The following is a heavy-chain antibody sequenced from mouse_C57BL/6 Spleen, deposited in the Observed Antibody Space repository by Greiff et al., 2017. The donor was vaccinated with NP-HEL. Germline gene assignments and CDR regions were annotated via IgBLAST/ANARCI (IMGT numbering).Heavy chain of an antibody. V-gene: IGHV1-72*01. D-gene: IGHD1-1*01. CDR2: IDPNSGGT. Sequence: VQLQQPGAELVKPGASVKLSCKASGYTFTSYWMHWVKQRPGRGLEWIGRIDPNSGGTKYNEKFKSKATLTVDKPSSPAYMRLSSLTSGESAVYYGARGVITTVVFDYWGQGTTLTVSS. J-gene: IGHJ2*01. CDR1: GYTFTSYW. CDR3: ARGVITTVVFDY.